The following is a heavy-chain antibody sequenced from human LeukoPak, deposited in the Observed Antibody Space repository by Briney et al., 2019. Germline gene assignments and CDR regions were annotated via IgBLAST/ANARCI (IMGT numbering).Heavy chain of an antibody. CDR1: GFTFSNAW. CDR2: IKSKTDGGTT. Sequence: GGSLRLSCAASGFTFSNAWMSWVRRAPGKGLEWVGRIKSKTDGGTTDYAAPVKGRFTISRDDSKNTLYLQMNSLRAEDTAVYYCARDNYDRSGYPYYWGQGTLVTVSS. CDR3: ARDNYDRSGYPYY. V-gene: IGHV3-15*01. J-gene: IGHJ4*02. D-gene: IGHD3-22*01.